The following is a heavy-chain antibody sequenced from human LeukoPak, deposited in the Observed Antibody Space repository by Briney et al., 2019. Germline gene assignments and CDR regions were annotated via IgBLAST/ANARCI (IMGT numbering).Heavy chain of an antibody. CDR2: MYSDSRA. CDR3: ARSNCNSCYLGVWYYFDY. CDR1: GITVSSNY. V-gene: IGHV3-66*01. Sequence: GGSLRLSCAASGITVSSNYMSWVRQAPGKGLEWVSVMYSDSRAYYADSVKGRFTISRDNSKNTLYLEMNSLRAEDTAVYYCARSNCNSCYLGVWYYFDYWGQGALVTVSS. D-gene: IGHD1/OR15-1a*01. J-gene: IGHJ4*02.